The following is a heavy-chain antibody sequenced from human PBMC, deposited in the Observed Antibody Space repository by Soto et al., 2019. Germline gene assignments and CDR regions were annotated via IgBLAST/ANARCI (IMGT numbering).Heavy chain of an antibody. CDR2: ISAYNGDT. V-gene: IGHV1-18*01. D-gene: IGHD6-6*01. CDR1: GYTFTNYG. CDR3: ARLRQLVGYFYYYMDV. Sequence: QVQLLQSGAEVKKPGASVKVSCKVSGYTFTNYGITWVRQAPGQGLEWMGWISAYNGDTHYTQRLQGRVTMTTDTSTSTAYMELRGLRSDDTAVYHCARLRQLVGYFYYYMDVWGKGTTFTVSS. J-gene: IGHJ6*03.